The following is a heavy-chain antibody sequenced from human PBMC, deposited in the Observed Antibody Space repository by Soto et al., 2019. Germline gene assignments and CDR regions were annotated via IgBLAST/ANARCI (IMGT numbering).Heavy chain of an antibody. CDR1: GGSISSYY. CDR2: IYYSGST. J-gene: IGHJ6*02. V-gene: IGHV4-59*08. Sequence: SETLSLTCTVSGGSISSYYWSWIRQPPGKGLEWIGYIYYSGSTNYNPSLKSRVTISVDKSISTAYLQWSSLKATDTAMYYCARHAYDFWSGHPNPRYYYGMDVWGQGTTVTVSS. D-gene: IGHD3-3*01. CDR3: ARHAYDFWSGHPNPRYYYGMDV.